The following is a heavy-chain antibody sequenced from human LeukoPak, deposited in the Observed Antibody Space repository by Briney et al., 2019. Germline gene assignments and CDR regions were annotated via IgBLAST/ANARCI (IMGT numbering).Heavy chain of an antibody. J-gene: IGHJ5*01. CDR3: VRGGTYWTVS. V-gene: IGHV3-7*01. Sequence: PGGSLRLSCAASGFVFSASYMSWVRKAPGKGLEWVATIKPDGSEKYHVDSVSGRFTISRDNTNGSLFLQMNSLRVDDTAVYYCVRGGTYWTVSWGQGTLVKVS. CDR2: IKPDGSEK. CDR1: GFVFSASY.